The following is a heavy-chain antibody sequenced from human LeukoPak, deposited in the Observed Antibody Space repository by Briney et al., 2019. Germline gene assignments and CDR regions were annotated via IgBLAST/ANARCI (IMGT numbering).Heavy chain of an antibody. J-gene: IGHJ6*02. D-gene: IGHD3-10*01. CDR2: ISGSGGST. V-gene: IGHV3-23*01. Sequence: GGSLRLSCAASGFTFSSYAMSWVRQAPGKGLEWVSAISGSGGSTYYADSVKGRFTISRDNSKNTLYLQMNSLRAEDTAVYYCAKGGVRGDPRYYYYGMDVWGQGTTVTVSS. CDR1: GFTFSSYA. CDR3: AKGGVRGDPRYYYYGMDV.